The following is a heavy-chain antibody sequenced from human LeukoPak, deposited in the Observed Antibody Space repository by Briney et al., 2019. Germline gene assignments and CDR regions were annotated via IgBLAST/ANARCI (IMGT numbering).Heavy chain of an antibody. D-gene: IGHD2-2*01. CDR3: ARARRIYCSSTSCKEWWFDP. CDR1: GGTFISYA. V-gene: IGHV1-69*05. CDR2: IIPIFGTA. Sequence: SVKVSCKASGGTFISYAISWVRQAPGQGLEWIGGIIPIFGTANYAQKFQGRVTITTDESTSTAYMELSSLRSEDTAVYYCARARRIYCSSTSCKEWWFDPWGQGTLVTVSS. J-gene: IGHJ5*02.